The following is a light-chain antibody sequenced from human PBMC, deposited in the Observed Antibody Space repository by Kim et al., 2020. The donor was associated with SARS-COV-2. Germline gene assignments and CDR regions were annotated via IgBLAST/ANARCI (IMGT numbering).Light chain of an antibody. CDR2: GKN. V-gene: IGLV3-19*01. CDR1: SLRSYY. Sequence: SSELTQDPDVSVALGQTVRITCQGDSLRSYYASWYQQKPGQAPVLVIYGKNNRPSGIPDRLSGSSSGNTASLTITGAQAEDEADYYCNSRDSSGNHYVFG. J-gene: IGLJ1*01. CDR3: NSRDSSGNHYV.